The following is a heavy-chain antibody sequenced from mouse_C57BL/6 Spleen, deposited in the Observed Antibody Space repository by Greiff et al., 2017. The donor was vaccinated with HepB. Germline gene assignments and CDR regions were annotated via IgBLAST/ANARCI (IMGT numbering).Heavy chain of an antibody. CDR2: IDPSDSYT. V-gene: IGHV1-69*01. J-gene: IGHJ4*01. CDR1: GYTFTSYW. CDR3: ARLTGTGYYYAMDY. Sequence: QVQLKQPGAELVMPGASVKLSCKASGYTFTSYWMHWVKQRPGQGLEWIGGIDPSDSYTNYNQKFKGKSTLTVDKSSSTAYMQLSSLTSEDSAVYYCARLTGTGYYYAMDYWGQGTSVTVSS. D-gene: IGHD4-1*01.